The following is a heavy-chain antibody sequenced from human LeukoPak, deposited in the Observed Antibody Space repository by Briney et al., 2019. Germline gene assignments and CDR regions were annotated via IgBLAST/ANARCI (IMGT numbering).Heavy chain of an antibody. CDR1: GGTFSSYA. CDR3: AGDGGYSSSSSASFDY. V-gene: IGHV1-69*13. Sequence: SVKVSCKASGGTFSSYAISWVRQAPGQGLEWMGGIIPIFGTANYAQKFQGRVTITADESTSTAYMELSSLRSEDTAVYYCAGDGGYSSSSSASFDYWGQGTLVTVSS. D-gene: IGHD6-13*01. J-gene: IGHJ4*02. CDR2: IIPIFGTA.